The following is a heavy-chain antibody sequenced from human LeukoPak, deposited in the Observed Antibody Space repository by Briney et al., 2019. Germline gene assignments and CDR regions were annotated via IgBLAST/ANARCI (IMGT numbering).Heavy chain of an antibody. Sequence: ASVKVSCKASVGTFSSYAISWVRQPPGQGLEWMGGIIPIFGTANYEQMFQGRITITAEESTRTAYMELSSLRSEDTAVYYGARVPFRGGESAQFDYWGQGTLVTVSS. CDR2: IIPIFGTA. D-gene: IGHD3-10*01. V-gene: IGHV1-69*13. CDR3: ARVPFRGGESAQFDY. CDR1: VGTFSSYA. J-gene: IGHJ4*02.